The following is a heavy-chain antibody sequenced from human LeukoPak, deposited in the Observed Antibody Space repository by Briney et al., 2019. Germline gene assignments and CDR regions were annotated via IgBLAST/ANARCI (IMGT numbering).Heavy chain of an antibody. J-gene: IGHJ4*02. CDR3: ARHIEYYYGSGSYFDS. Sequence: GESLKSSCKGSGYSFTSYWIGWMRQMPGKGLEWMGNIYPGDSDTRYSPSFQGQVTISADKSISTAYLQWSSLKASDTAMYYCARHIEYYYGSGSYFDSWGQGTLVTVSS. D-gene: IGHD3-10*01. CDR1: GYSFTSYW. CDR2: IYPGDSDT. V-gene: IGHV5-51*01.